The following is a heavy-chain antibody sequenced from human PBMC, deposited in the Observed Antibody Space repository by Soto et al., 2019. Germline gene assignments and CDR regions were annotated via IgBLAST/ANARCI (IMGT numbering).Heavy chain of an antibody. CDR3: AGEEAARIERWSDP. Sequence: PSETLSLTCTVSGGSINTINNYWSWIRQPPGKGLEWIGFISYSGSTYYNPSLMSRLTISLDTSTNRFSLKLTSVTAADTAVYYCAGEEAARIERWSDPWGQGTLVTVSS. V-gene: IGHV4-30-4*01. J-gene: IGHJ5*02. CDR2: ISYSGST. D-gene: IGHD6-6*01. CDR1: GGSINTINNY.